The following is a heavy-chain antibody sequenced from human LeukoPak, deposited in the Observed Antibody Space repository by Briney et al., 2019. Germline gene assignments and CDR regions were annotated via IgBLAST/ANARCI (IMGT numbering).Heavy chain of an antibody. CDR3: ARGGYSYGTLDY. V-gene: IGHV3-21*01. J-gene: IGHJ4*02. CDR1: GFTFSSYS. D-gene: IGHD5-18*01. Sequence: GGSLRLSCAASGFTFSSYSMNWVRQAPGKGLEWVSSISSSSSYIYYADSVKGRFTISRDNAKNSLYLQMNSLRAEDTAVYYCARGGYSYGTLDYWGQGTLVTVSS. CDR2: ISSSSSYI.